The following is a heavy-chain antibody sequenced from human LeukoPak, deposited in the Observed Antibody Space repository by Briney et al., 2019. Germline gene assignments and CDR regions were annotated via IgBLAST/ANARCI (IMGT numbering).Heavy chain of an antibody. V-gene: IGHV3-20*01. J-gene: IGHJ4*02. D-gene: IGHD1-26*01. Sequence: GGSLRLSCAASGFTFDDYGMSWVRQAPGKGLEWVSGNNWNGGSTGYADSVKGRFTISRDNAKNSLYLQMNSLRAEDTALYHCARGMGATDLTLYFDYWGQGTLVTVSS. CDR1: GFTFDDYG. CDR3: ARGMGATDLTLYFDY. CDR2: NNWNGGST.